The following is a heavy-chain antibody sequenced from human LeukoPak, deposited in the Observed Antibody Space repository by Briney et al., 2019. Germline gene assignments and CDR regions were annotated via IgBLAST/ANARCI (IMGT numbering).Heavy chain of an antibody. CDR2: ISGSGGST. CDR1: GFTFSSYG. Sequence: QSGGSLRLSCAASGFTFSSYGMHWVRQAPGKGLEWVSAISGSGGSTYYADSVKGRFTISRDNSKNTLYLQMNSLRAEDTAVYYCAKDHEQHDYWGQGTLVTVSS. J-gene: IGHJ4*02. V-gene: IGHV3-23*01. D-gene: IGHD6-13*01. CDR3: AKDHEQHDY.